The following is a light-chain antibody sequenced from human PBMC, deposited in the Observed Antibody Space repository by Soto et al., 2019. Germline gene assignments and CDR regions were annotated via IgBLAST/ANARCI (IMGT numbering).Light chain of an antibody. Sequence: QSALTQPASVSGSPGQSITISCTGTSSDVGGYNYVSWYQQHPGKAPKLMIYDVSNRPSGVSNRFSGSKSGNTASLTISGLQAEVEADYYCSSYTSSSTFVFGGGTKVTVL. V-gene: IGLV2-14*01. CDR2: DVS. CDR1: SSDVGGYNY. J-gene: IGLJ2*01. CDR3: SSYTSSSTFV.